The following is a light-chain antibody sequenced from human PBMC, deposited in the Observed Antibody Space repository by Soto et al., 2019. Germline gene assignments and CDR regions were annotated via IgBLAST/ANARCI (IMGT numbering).Light chain of an antibody. CDR3: QQYNTYFYT. V-gene: IGKV1-5*01. CDR2: DAS. Sequence: DIQMTQSPSTLSASVGDRVTISCRASQSVSNWLAWYQQKPVKAPKLLIYDASSLEDGAPSRFSGSGSGAEFSLTISSLRPDDFATYYCQQYNTYFYTFGQGTRLEIK. J-gene: IGKJ2*01. CDR1: QSVSNW.